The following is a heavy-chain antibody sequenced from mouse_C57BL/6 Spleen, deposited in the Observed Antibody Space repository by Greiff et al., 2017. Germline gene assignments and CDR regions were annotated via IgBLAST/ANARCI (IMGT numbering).Heavy chain of an antibody. CDR1: GFSLTSYG. Sequence: VKLMESGPGLVQPSQSLSITCTVSGFSLTSYGVHWVRQSPGKGLEWLGVIWSGGSTDYNAAFISRLSISKDNSKSQVFFKMNSLQADDTAIYYCATPYRYYAMDYWGQGTSVTVSS. J-gene: IGHJ4*01. D-gene: IGHD2-10*01. CDR3: ATPYRYYAMDY. CDR2: IWSGGST. V-gene: IGHV2-2*01.